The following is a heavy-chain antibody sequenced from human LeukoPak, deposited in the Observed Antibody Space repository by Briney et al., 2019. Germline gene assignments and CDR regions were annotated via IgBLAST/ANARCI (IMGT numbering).Heavy chain of an antibody. CDR3: ARDLTKETTGIDY. J-gene: IGHJ4*02. CDR2: IYYSGST. V-gene: IGHV4-39*07. CDR1: GGSISYSSYY. Sequence: SETLSLTCTVSGGSISYSSYYWGWIRQPPGKGLEWIGSIYYSGSTYYNPSLKSRVTISVDTSKNQFSLKLSSVTAADTAVYYCARDLTKETTGIDYWGQGTLVTVSS. D-gene: IGHD1/OR15-1a*01.